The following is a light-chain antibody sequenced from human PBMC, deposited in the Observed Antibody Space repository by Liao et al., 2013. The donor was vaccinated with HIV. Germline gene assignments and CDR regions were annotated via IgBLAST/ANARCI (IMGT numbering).Light chain of an antibody. CDR1: ALPKQY. J-gene: IGLJ1*01. CDR2: KDS. CDR3: QVWDRSTAHNV. Sequence: SYELTQPPSVSVSPGQTARITCSGDALPKQYAYWYQQKPGQAPVLLIYKDSERPSGIPERFSGSSSGTTVTLTISGVQAEDEADYYCQVWDRSTAHNVFGPGTKVTVL. V-gene: IGLV3-25*03.